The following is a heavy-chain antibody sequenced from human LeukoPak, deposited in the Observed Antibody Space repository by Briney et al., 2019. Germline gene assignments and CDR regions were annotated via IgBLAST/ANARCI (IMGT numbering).Heavy chain of an antibody. CDR3: APGGSSASWSTVGYFDY. Sequence: ASVKVSCKASGYTFTAYHMHWVRQAPGQGLEWMGWINPNSGGTNYAQKFQGRVTMTRDTSISTAYMELSRLRSDDTAMYYCAPGGSSASWSTVGYFDYWGQGTLVTVSS. V-gene: IGHV1-2*02. CDR1: GYTFTAYH. CDR2: INPNSGGT. D-gene: IGHD6-19*01. J-gene: IGHJ4*02.